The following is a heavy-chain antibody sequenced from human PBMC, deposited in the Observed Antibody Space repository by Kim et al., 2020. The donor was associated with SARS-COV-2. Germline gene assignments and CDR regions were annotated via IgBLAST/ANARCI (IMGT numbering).Heavy chain of an antibody. CDR1: GGSISSYY. Sequence: SETLSLTCTVSGGSISSYYWSWILQSPGKGLEWFGYMYESGTTNYNRSYKSLATILLDMSKNQFSLKLSSVISADTAVYYCAILGYCYCLGSLYYLNAF. D-gene: IGHD3-10*01. J-gene: IGHJ3*01. CDR3: AILGYCYCLGSLYYLNAF. V-gene: IGHV4-59*13. CDR2: MYESGTT.